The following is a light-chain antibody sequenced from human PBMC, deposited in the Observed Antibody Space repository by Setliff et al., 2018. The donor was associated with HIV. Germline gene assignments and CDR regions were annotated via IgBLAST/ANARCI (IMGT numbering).Light chain of an antibody. CDR2: DVS. J-gene: IGLJ1*01. CDR3: CSYTTSITYV. Sequence: QSVLAQPASVSGSPGQSITTFCTGTSSDIGGYNYVSWYQQHPGKAPKLMIYDVSNRPSGVSDRFSGSKSGNTASLTISGLQAEDEADYYCCSYTTSITYVFGTGTKVTVL. CDR1: SSDIGGYNY. V-gene: IGLV2-14*03.